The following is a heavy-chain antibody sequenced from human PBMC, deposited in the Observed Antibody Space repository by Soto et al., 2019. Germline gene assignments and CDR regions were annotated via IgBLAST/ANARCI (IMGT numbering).Heavy chain of an antibody. D-gene: IGHD3-10*01. CDR3: AKHFVNGEVDY. Sequence: EVQLLESGGGLVQPGGSLRLSCAASGFTFSTYAMSWVRQPPGKGLEWVSIVSDGGSDAFYADSVKGRFAISRDNSKNTLYLQMNSLTAEDTAAYYCAKHFVNGEVDYWGQGTPVTVSS. CDR1: GFTFSTYA. CDR2: VSDGGSDA. J-gene: IGHJ4*02. V-gene: IGHV3-23*01.